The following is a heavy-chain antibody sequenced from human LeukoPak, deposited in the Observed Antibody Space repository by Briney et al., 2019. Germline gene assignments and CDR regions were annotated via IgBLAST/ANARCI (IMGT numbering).Heavy chain of an antibody. Sequence: GGSLRLSCAASGFTFSSYSMNWVRQAPGKGLEGVSSISSSSSYIYYADSVKGRFTISRDNAKNSLYLQMNSLRAEDTAVYYCARDSVVVAANWFDPWGQGTLVTVSS. V-gene: IGHV3-21*01. J-gene: IGHJ5*02. CDR1: GFTFSSYS. CDR2: ISSSSSYI. D-gene: IGHD2-15*01. CDR3: ARDSVVVAANWFDP.